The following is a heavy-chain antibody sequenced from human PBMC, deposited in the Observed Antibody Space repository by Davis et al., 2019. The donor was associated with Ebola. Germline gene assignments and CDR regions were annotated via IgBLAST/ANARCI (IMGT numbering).Heavy chain of an antibody. CDR2: ISHGGVS. CDR1: GGSFSAYL. J-gene: IGHJ5*02. D-gene: IGHD1-1*01. Sequence: SETLSLTCAVYGGSFSAYLWSWIRQSPGKGLEWIGKISHGGVSDYNPSLKSRVIISVDPSKNQFSLRMNSLTAADAAIYYCARTAKTSVSASGLGYTYFDPWSQGTLVTVSS. V-gene: IGHV4-34*01. CDR3: ARTAKTSVSASGLGYTYFDP.